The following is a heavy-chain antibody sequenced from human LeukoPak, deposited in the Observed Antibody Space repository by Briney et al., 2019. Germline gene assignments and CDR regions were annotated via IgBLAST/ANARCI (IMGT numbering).Heavy chain of an antibody. V-gene: IGHV4-61*02. CDR2: IYTSGSA. CDR1: GGSIRSGNYY. J-gene: IGHJ2*01. D-gene: IGHD3-3*01. Sequence: SQTLSLTXTVSGGSIRSGNYYWSWIRQPAGKGLEWIGRIYTSGSANYNPSLKSRVTISVDTSKNQFSLKLSSVTAADTAVYYCASSSGSPRYFDLWGRGTLVTVSS. CDR3: ASSSGSPRYFDL.